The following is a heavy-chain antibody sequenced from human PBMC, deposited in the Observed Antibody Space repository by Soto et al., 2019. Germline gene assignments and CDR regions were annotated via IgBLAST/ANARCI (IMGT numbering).Heavy chain of an antibody. CDR2: IYYSGST. V-gene: IGHV4-59*01. CDR1: GGSISSYY. Sequence: SETLSLTCTVSGGSISSYYWSWIRQPPGKGLEWIGYIYYSGSTNYNPSLKSRVTISVDTSKNQFSLKLSSVTAADTAVYYCARVSITGTSDYWGQGTLVTVSS. J-gene: IGHJ4*02. D-gene: IGHD1-7*01. CDR3: ARVSITGTSDY.